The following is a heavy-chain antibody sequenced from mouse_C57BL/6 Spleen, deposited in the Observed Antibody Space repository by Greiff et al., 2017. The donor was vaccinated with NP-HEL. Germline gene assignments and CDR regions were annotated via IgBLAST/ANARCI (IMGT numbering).Heavy chain of an antibody. J-gene: IGHJ3*01. CDR2: INPNNGGT. CDR3: ARNPDYDGSSSPWFAY. V-gene: IGHV1-26*01. Sequence: EVQLQQSGPELVKPGASVKISCKASGYTFTDYYMNWVKQSHGKSLEWIGDINPNNGGTSYNQKFKGKATLTVDKSSSTAYMELRSLTSEDSAVYYCARNPDYDGSSSPWFAYWGQGTLVTVSA. D-gene: IGHD1-1*01. CDR1: GYTFTDYY.